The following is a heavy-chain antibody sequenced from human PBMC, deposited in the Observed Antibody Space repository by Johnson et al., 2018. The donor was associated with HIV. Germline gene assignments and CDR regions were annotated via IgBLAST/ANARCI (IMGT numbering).Heavy chain of an antibody. Sequence: VQLVESGGGSLQPGGSLRLSCAASGFTFSDYYMSWIRQAPGKGLEWVANIKQDGSNKYYADSVKGRLTISRDNSKNTLYLQMNSLRAEDTAVYYCATAPYYDFWSGPDAFDIWGQGTMVTVSS. CDR2: IKQDGSNK. D-gene: IGHD3-3*01. CDR3: ATAPYYDFWSGPDAFDI. J-gene: IGHJ3*02. V-gene: IGHV3-7*03. CDR1: GFTFSDYY.